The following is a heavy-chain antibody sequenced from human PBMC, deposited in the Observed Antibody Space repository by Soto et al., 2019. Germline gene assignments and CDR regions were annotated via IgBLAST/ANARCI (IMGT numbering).Heavy chain of an antibody. Sequence: VQLQQWGAGLLKPSETLSLTCAVFGSSLTGYDWSCIRQPPGKGLEWIGEITQSGSTNYDPSLKSRVTISMDMSKNQFSLRLSSVTPADTAKYYCARDPHASAFDVWGRGTMVTVSS. CDR3: ARDPHASAFDV. CDR1: GSSLTGYD. V-gene: IGHV4-34*02. J-gene: IGHJ3*01. CDR2: ITQSGST.